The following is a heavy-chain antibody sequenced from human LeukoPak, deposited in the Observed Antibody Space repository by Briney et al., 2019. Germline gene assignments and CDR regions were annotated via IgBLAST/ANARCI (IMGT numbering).Heavy chain of an antibody. Sequence: GGSLRLSCAASGFTFSDYYMSWIRQAPGKGLEWVSYISSSGSTVYYADSVKGRFTISRDNAKNSLYLQMNSLRAEDTAVYYCARVARLDWYFDLWGRGTLVTVSS. D-gene: IGHD6-6*01. J-gene: IGHJ2*01. CDR1: GFTFSDYY. CDR3: ARVARLDWYFDL. CDR2: ISSSGSTV. V-gene: IGHV3-11*04.